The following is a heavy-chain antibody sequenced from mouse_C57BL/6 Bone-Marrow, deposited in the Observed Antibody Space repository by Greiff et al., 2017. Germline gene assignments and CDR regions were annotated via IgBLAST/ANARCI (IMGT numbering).Heavy chain of an antibody. J-gene: IGHJ3*01. CDR3: ARLRVYYYGSSFAWFAY. D-gene: IGHD1-1*01. CDR1: GYTFTSSG. CDR2: IYPRSGNT. Sequence: QVHVKQSGAELARPGASVKLSCKASGYTFTSSGISWVKQRPGQGLEWIGEIYPRSGNTYYNEKFKGKATLTADKSSSTAYMELRSLTSEDSAVYFCARLRVYYYGSSFAWFAYWGQGTLVTVSA. V-gene: IGHV1-81*01.